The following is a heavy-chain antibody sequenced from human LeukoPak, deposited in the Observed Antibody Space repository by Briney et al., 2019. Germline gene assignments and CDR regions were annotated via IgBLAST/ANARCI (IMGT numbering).Heavy chain of an antibody. D-gene: IGHD3-10*01. V-gene: IGHV1-46*01. J-gene: IGHJ3*02. CDR2: INPSGGST. CDR3: ARDFYYGPGSYAFDI. Sequence: ASVKVSCKASGYTFTSYYMHWVRQAPGQGLEWMGIINPSGGSTSYAQKFQGRVTMTRDTSTSTVYMELSSLRSEDTAVYYCARDFYYGPGSYAFDIWGQGTMVTVSS. CDR1: GYTFTSYY.